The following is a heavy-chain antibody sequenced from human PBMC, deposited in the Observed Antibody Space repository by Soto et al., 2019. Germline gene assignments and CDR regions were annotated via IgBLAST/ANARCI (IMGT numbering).Heavy chain of an antibody. CDR3: ARESGIAAAGGGDAFDI. CDR1: GFTFSSYA. Sequence: QVQLVESGGGVVQPGRSLRLSCAASGFTFSSYAMHWVRQAPGKGLEWVAVISYDGSNKYYADSVKGRFTISRDNSKNELYLQMNSLRAADTAVYYCARESGIAAAGGGDAFDIWGQGTMVTVSS. V-gene: IGHV3-30-3*01. CDR2: ISYDGSNK. D-gene: IGHD6-13*01. J-gene: IGHJ3*02.